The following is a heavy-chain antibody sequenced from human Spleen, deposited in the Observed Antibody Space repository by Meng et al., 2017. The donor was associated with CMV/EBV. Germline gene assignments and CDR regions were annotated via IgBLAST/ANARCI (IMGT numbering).Heavy chain of an antibody. J-gene: IGHJ6*02. CDR2: INSDSSTI. D-gene: IGHD2-2*01. V-gene: IGHV3-48*04. Sequence: GGSLRLSCAASGFIFSDYNMDWVRQAPGKGLGWISYINSDSSTIYYADSVKGRFTISRDNAKNSLYLQMNNLRAEDTAVYYCARDRFCSTSSCNPGRYYYGMDVWGQGTTVTVSS. CDR1: GFIFSDYN. CDR3: ARDRFCSTSSCNPGRYYYGMDV.